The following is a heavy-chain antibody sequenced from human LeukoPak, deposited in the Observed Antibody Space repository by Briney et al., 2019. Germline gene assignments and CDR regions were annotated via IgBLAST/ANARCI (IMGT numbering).Heavy chain of an antibody. CDR1: GGSISSYY. J-gene: IGHJ4*02. CDR2: IYYSGST. V-gene: IGHV4-39*07. D-gene: IGHD3-3*01. CDR3: ARAYISNYDFWSGYYTRDYFDY. Sequence: SETLSLTCTVSGGSISSYYWGWIRQPPGKGLEWIGSIYYSGSTYYNPSLKSRVTISVDTSKNQFSLKLSSVTAADTAVYYCARAYISNYDFWSGYYTRDYFDYWGQGTLVTASS.